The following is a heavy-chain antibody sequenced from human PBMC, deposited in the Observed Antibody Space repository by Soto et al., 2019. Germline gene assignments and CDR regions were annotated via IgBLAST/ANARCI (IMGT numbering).Heavy chain of an antibody. D-gene: IGHD6-19*01. V-gene: IGHV3-23*01. CDR2: LSGRGGST. CDR1: GFTFSSYA. CDR3: AKVLVGPVADPRSPRYYGMDG. J-gene: IGHJ6*02. Sequence: EVQLLESGGGLVQPGGSLRLSCAASGFTFSSYAMSWVRQAPGKGLEWVSALSGRGGSTYYADSVMGRFTISRDNSKNTLYLQMNSLRAEDTAVYYCAKVLVGPVADPRSPRYYGMDGWGPGTTVSVSS.